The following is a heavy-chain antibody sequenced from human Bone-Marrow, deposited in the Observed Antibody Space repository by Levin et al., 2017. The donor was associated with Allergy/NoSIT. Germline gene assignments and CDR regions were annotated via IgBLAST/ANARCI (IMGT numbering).Heavy chain of an antibody. Sequence: GESLKISCAASGFSFSNYAMTWVRQAPGKGLEWVSSISTTATYRYYADSVKGRFTISRDNPKNSLYLQMNSLRAEDTALYYCARGRDCTNGVCYRVDYWGQGTLVTVSS. D-gene: IGHD2-8*01. J-gene: IGHJ4*02. V-gene: IGHV3-21*01. CDR3: ARGRDCTNGVCYRVDY. CDR1: GFSFSNYA. CDR2: ISTTATYR.